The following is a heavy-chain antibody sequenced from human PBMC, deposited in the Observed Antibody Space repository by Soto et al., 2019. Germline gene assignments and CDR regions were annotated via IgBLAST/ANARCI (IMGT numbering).Heavy chain of an antibody. CDR1: GGSISSGGYY. CDR3: ARDSITGTSYAFDI. CDR2: IYYSGST. J-gene: IGHJ3*02. D-gene: IGHD1-7*01. V-gene: IGHV4-31*03. Sequence: SETLSLTCTVSGGSISSGGYYWSWIRQHPGKGLEWIGYIYYSGSTYYNPSLKSRVTISVDTSKNQFSLKLSSVTAADTAVYYCARDSITGTSYAFDIWGQGTMVTVSS.